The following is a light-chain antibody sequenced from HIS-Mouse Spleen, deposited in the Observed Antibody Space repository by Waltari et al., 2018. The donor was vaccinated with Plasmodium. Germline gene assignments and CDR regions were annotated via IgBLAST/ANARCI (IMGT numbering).Light chain of an antibody. Sequence: QSALTQPRPVSGSPGQSVTISCTGTSSDVGGYNYVSVYQQHPGKAPKLMSYDVSKRPSGVPERFSGSKAGNTASLTISGLQAEDEADYYCCSDAGSYTWVFGGGTKLTVL. J-gene: IGLJ2*01. CDR2: DVS. CDR3: CSDAGSYTWV. CDR1: SSDVGGYNY. V-gene: IGLV2-11*01.